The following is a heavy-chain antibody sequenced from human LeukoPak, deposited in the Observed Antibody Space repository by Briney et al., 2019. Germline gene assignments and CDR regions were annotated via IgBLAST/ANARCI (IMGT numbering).Heavy chain of an antibody. CDR1: GFTFSSYG. D-gene: IGHD3-22*01. V-gene: IGHV3-23*01. CDR3: ASTGLYYYDSSGYQGTDY. J-gene: IGHJ4*02. Sequence: PGGSLRLSCAASGFTFSSYGMSWVRQAPGKGLEWVSAISGSGGSTYYADSVKGRFTISRDNSKNTLYLQMNSLRAEDTAVYYCASTGLYYYDSSGYQGTDYWGQGTLVTVSS. CDR2: ISGSGGST.